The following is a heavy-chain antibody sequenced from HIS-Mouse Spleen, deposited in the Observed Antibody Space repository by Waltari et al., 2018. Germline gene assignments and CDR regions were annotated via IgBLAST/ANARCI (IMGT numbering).Heavy chain of an antibody. Sequence: QLQLQESGPGLVKPSETLSLTCTVSGGSISSSSYYWGWIRQPPGKGLGWFGSIYSRGSTYHNPSLKSRVPISVDTSKNQFSLKLSSVTAADTAVYYCAREIPYSSSWYDWYFDLWGRGTLVTVSS. J-gene: IGHJ2*01. CDR1: GGSISSSSYY. V-gene: IGHV4-39*07. D-gene: IGHD6-13*01. CDR3: AREIPYSSSWYDWYFDL. CDR2: IYSRGST.